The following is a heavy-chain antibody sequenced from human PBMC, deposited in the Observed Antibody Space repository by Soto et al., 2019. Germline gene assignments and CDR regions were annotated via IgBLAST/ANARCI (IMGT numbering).Heavy chain of an antibody. CDR3: ATDPFYGSGSYYYYYYGMDV. CDR1: GGSFSGYY. D-gene: IGHD3-10*01. J-gene: IGHJ6*02. CDR2: INHNGST. V-gene: IGHV4-34*01. Sequence: PSETLSLTCAVYGGSFSGYYWSWIRLPPGKGLEWIGEINHNGSTDYNPSLKSRVTISVDTSKNQFSLKLSSVTAADTAVYYCATDPFYGSGSYYYYYYGMDVWGQGTTVTVSS.